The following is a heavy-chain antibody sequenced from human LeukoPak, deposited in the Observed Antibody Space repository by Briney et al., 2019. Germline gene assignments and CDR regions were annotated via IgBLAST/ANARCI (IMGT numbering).Heavy chain of an antibody. V-gene: IGHV1-69*01. CDR1: GGTFSSYA. J-gene: IGHJ3*02. CDR2: IIPIFGTA. D-gene: IGHD6-19*01. Sequence: SVKVSCKASGGTFSSYAISWVRQAPGQGLEWMGGIIPIFGTANYAQKFQGRVTITADESTSTAYMELSSLRSEDTAVYYCARDTPIAVAGTKFDAFDIWGQGTMVTVSS. CDR3: ARDTPIAVAGTKFDAFDI.